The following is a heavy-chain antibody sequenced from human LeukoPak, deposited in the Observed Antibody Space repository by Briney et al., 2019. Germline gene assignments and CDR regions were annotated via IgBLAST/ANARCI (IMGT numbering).Heavy chain of an antibody. CDR2: IYYSGST. CDR1: GGSISSYY. J-gene: IGHJ4*02. D-gene: IGHD1-14*01. V-gene: IGHV4-59*01. Sequence: KASETLSLTCTVSGGSISSYYWSWIRQPPGKGLEWIGYIYYSGSTNYNPSLKSRVTISVDTSKNQFSLELSSVTAADTAVYYCARDRTGSYWGQGTLVTVSS. CDR3: ARDRTGSY.